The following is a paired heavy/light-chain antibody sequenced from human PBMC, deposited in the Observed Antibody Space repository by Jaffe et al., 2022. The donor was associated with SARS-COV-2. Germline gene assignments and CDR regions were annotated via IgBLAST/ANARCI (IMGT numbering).Light chain of an antibody. CDR3: QVWDSGRDRVI. Sequence: SNVATQPTPVSVAPGKTASITCGVNNIGTKNVNWYQQKAGQAPVLVMYSNTDRPSGIPERFSGSRSGNTATLSISRVEAEDEADYYCQVWDSGRDRVIFGGGTKLTVL. V-gene: IGLV3-21*01. J-gene: IGLJ2*01. CDR2: SNT. CDR1: NIGTKN.
Heavy chain of an antibody. V-gene: IGHV3-30*03. J-gene: IGHJ4*02. CDR1: GFTFSNYG. Sequence: QVQLVESGGGVVQPGRSLRLSCVVSGFTFSNYGIHWVRQAPGKGLEWVAVISYDGGNQYYGESVKGRFTISRDDSKSTVYLEMNSLRGEDTALYFCARDDYGGNSILDYWGQGTLVTVSS. CDR3: ARDDYGGNSILDY. D-gene: IGHD3-10*01. CDR2: ISYDGGNQ.